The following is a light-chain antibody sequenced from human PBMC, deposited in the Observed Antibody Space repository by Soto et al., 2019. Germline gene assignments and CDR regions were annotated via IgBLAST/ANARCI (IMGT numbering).Light chain of an antibody. CDR1: TSNLGGNT. V-gene: IGLV1-44*01. CDR2: TNN. Sequence: QSVLTQPPSVSGTPGHKVSISCSGSTSNLGGNTVNWYQQLPGTAPKLLIYTNNQRPSGVPDRFSGSKSGTSASLANSDLRSEDEADFYCAAWDDSLKAVVFGGGTKLTVL. J-gene: IGLJ2*01. CDR3: AAWDDSLKAVV.